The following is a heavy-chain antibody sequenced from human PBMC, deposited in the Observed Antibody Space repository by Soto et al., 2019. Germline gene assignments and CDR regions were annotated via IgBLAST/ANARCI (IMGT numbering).Heavy chain of an antibody. J-gene: IGHJ6*02. CDR2: INPSGGST. Sequence: ASVKASCKAPGYTFTSYYMHWMRHAPGQGLEWMGIINPSGGSTSYAQKFQGRVTMTRDTSTSTVYMELSSLRSEDTAVYYCARDMGVVAHGYFSYYYGMDVWGQGTTVTVSS. V-gene: IGHV1-46*01. D-gene: IGHD3-16*01. CDR3: ARDMGVVAHGYFSYYYGMDV. CDR1: GYTFTSYY.